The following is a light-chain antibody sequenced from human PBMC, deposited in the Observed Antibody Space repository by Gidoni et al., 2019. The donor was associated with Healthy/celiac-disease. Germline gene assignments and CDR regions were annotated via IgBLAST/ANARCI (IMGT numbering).Light chain of an antibody. CDR3: QQSYSTPWT. CDR1: QSISSY. V-gene: IGKV1-39*01. Sequence: DIQMTQSPSSLSASVGDRVTITCRASQSISSYLNWYQQKPGKAPKLLIYAESSLQSGVPSRFSGSGSGTDFTLTISSLQPEDFATYDCQQSYSTPWTFGQGTKVEIK. CDR2: AES. J-gene: IGKJ1*01.